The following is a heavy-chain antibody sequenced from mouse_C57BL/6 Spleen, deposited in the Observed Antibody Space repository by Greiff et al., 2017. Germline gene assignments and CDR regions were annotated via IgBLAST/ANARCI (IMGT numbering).Heavy chain of an antibody. J-gene: IGHJ2*01. CDR3: ARSTLTTVVARDYFDY. Sequence: VQLQQSGPELVKPGASVKISCKASGYAFSSSWMNWVKQRPGKGLEWIGRIYPGDGDTNYNGKFKGKATLTADKSSITAYMQLSSLTSEDSAVYYCARSTLTTVVARDYFDYWGQGTTLTVSS. CDR2: IYPGDGDT. V-gene: IGHV1-82*01. CDR1: GYAFSSSW. D-gene: IGHD1-1*01.